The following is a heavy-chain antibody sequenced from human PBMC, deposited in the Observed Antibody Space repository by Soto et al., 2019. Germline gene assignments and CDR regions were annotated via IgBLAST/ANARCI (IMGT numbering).Heavy chain of an antibody. J-gene: IGHJ3*01. D-gene: IGHD1-26*01. CDR3: ARGDRGAFDL. CDR2: IHSDGSST. CDR1: GFTFSYYW. Sequence: EVQLLESGGGLVQPGESLRLSCAASGFTFSYYWMHWVRQAPGMGLVWVSRIHSDGSSTTYADSVKGRFTISRDNASNTLYLQMNSLRAEDTAVYSCARGDRGAFDLWGQGTVVTVSS. V-gene: IGHV3-74*01.